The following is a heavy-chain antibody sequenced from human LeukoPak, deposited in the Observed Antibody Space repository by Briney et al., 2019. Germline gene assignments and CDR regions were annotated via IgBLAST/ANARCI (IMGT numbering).Heavy chain of an antibody. Sequence: GSLRLSCAASGFSFSNSDMHWVRRAPGKGLEWVAFIRYDGSNKYYEDSVKGRLTISRDNAKNTLFLRMYSLRPEDTAVYYCVKEIRRNYFYGMDVWGQGTSVTVSS. CDR2: IRYDGSNK. CDR1: GFSFSNSD. J-gene: IGHJ6*02. CDR3: VKEIRRNYFYGMDV. V-gene: IGHV3-30*02.